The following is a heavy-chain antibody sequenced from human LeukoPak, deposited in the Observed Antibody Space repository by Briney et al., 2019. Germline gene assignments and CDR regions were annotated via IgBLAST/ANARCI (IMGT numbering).Heavy chain of an antibody. CDR3: AKNWVDNGRANGFDV. J-gene: IGHJ3*01. V-gene: IGHV3-21*04. D-gene: IGHD1-1*01. CDR1: GFTFSAYS. CDR2: ISSGSSYI. Sequence: GGSLRLSCAASGFTFSAYSLNWVRQARGKGLEWVSSISSGSSYIFYEDSVKGRFTISRDNPKNKLFLQMNSLRAEDTAIYYCAKNWVDNGRANGFDVWGQGTMVTVSS.